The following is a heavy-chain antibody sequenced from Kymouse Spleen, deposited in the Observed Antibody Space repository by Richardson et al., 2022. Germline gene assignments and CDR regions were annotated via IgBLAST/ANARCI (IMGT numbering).Heavy chain of an antibody. V-gene: IGHV4-34*01. D-gene: IGHD6-19*01. CDR2: INHSGST. Sequence: QVQLQQWGAGLLKPSETLSLTCAVYGGSFSGYYWSWIRQPPGKGLEWIGEINHSGSTNYNPSLKSRVTISVDTSKNQFSLKLSSVTAADTAVYYCARAEQWLVCGMDVWGQGTTVTVSS. CDR3: ARAEQWLVCGMDV. CDR1: GGSFSGYY. J-gene: IGHJ6*02.